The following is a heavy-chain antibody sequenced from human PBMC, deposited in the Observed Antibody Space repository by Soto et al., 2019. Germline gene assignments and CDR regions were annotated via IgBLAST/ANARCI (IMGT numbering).Heavy chain of an antibody. D-gene: IGHD3-10*01. CDR3: ARHRALRGTMVRGVTAWIDY. V-gene: IGHV4-39*01. Sequence: SETLSLTCTVSGGSISSSSYYWGWIRQPPGKGLEWIGSIYYSGSTYYNPSLKSRVTISVDTSKNQFSLKLSSVTAADTAVYYCARHRALRGTMVRGVTAWIDYWGQGTLLTVSS. CDR2: IYYSGST. J-gene: IGHJ4*02. CDR1: GGSISSSSYY.